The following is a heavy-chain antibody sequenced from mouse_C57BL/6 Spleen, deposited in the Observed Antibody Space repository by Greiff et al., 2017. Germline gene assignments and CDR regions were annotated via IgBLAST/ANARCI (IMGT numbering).Heavy chain of an antibody. D-gene: IGHD2-3*01. V-gene: IGHV1-26*01. J-gene: IGHJ4*01. Sequence: EVQLQQSGPELVKPGASVKISCKASGYTFTDYYMNWVKQSHGKSLEWIGDINPNNGGTSYNQKFKGKATLTVDKSSSTAYMELRSLTSEDSAVYYCAHGYYSYAMDYWGQGTSVTVSS. CDR1: GYTFTDYY. CDR3: AHGYYSYAMDY. CDR2: INPNNGGT.